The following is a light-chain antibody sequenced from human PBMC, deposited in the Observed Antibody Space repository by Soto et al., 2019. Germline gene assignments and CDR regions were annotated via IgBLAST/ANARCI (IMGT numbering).Light chain of an antibody. CDR3: NSYTTSTSFV. J-gene: IGLJ1*01. V-gene: IGLV2-14*01. Sequence: QSALTQPAAVSGSHRQSITLSCTDTSNDIATYNFVSWYQPHPGKAPKLLIYDVTNRPSGVSDRFSGSKSGSTASLTISGLQAEDEADYYCNSYTTSTSFVFGTGTKVTVL. CDR1: SNDIATYNF. CDR2: DVT.